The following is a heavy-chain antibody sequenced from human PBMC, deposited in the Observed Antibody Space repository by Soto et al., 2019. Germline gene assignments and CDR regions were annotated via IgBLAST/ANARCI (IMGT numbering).Heavy chain of an antibody. CDR2: INHSGST. Sequence: QVQLQQWGAGLLKPSETLSLTCAVYGGSFSGYYWSWIRQPPGKGLEWLGEINHSGSTNYNPSLKSRVTISVDTSKNQFSLKLSSVTAADTAVYYCARGAMGDYIWGSYRDDAFDICGQGTMVTVSS. D-gene: IGHD3-16*02. J-gene: IGHJ3*02. V-gene: IGHV4-34*01. CDR3: ARGAMGDYIWGSYRDDAFDI. CDR1: GGSFSGYY.